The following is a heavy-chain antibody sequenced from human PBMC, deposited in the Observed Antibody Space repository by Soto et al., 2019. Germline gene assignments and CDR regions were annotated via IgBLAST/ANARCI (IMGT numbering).Heavy chain of an antibody. CDR3: ARHSIVVVPAAFDY. CDR2: IYYSGST. V-gene: IGHV4-39*01. Sequence: PSETLSLTCTVSGGSISSSSYYWGWIRQPPGKGLEWIGSIYYSGSTYYNPSLKSRVTISVDTSKNQFSLKLSSVTAADTAVYYCARHSIVVVPAAFDYWGQGTLVTVPS. D-gene: IGHD2-2*01. J-gene: IGHJ4*02. CDR1: GGSISSSSYY.